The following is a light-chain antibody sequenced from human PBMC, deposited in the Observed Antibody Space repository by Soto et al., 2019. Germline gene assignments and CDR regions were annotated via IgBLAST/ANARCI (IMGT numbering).Light chain of an antibody. Sequence: DIQMTQSPSSLSASVGDRVTITCRASQSISTYLNWYQQKPGKAPKFLIYGASRLQSGVPSRFSGSGSGTDFTLTISSLQPEDFATYYCQHSYSTPPTFGQGTKVEIK. CDR1: QSISTY. CDR3: QHSYSTPPT. J-gene: IGKJ1*01. V-gene: IGKV1-39*01. CDR2: GAS.